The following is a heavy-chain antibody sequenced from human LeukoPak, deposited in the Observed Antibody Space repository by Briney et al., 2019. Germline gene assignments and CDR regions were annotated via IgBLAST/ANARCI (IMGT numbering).Heavy chain of an antibody. CDR1: GFTFSSFW. D-gene: IGHD4-17*01. V-gene: IGHV3-7*04. J-gene: IGHJ4*02. CDR2: IKQDGSEK. Sequence: GGSLRLSCPASGFTFSSFWMSWVRQAQGQGLEWVASIKQDGSEKFYVDSVKGRFTISRHNAKNSLYVQMNSLRVEDTAVFYCVRGATAPDHWGQGTLVTVSS. CDR3: VRGATAPDH.